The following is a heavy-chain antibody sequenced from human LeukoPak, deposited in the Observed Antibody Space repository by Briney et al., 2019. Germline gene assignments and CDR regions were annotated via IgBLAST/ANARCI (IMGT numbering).Heavy chain of an antibody. CDR3: QCTTGDGWFDP. D-gene: IGHD7-27*01. V-gene: IGHV4-39*07. Sequence: PSETLSLTCTVSGDSFSSHSYWWGWIRQPPGKGLEWIGSLHNSGRTHYNPSLKSRGTISVDTSKNQFSLKVTSVTAADTAVYYCQCTTGDGWFDPWGHGTLVIVSS. J-gene: IGHJ5*02. CDR1: GDSFSSHSYW. CDR2: LHNSGRT.